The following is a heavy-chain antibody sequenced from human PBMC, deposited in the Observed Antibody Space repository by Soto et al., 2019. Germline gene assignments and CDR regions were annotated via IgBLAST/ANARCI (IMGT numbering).Heavy chain of an antibody. V-gene: IGHV1-46*01. Sequence: QVQRVQSGAEVKNPGASGKISGKPSGYTSTSYYMPWWRQAPGKGLEGMGIINPSGGSTNYAQNLQGRVTMTTDTSTSTVYMELNSLRYEDTAVYYCARPPYPGCINAVCYPLDYWGQGTLVTVSS. CDR3: ARPPYPGCINAVCYPLDY. D-gene: IGHD2-8*01. CDR2: INPSGGST. CDR1: GYTSTSYY. J-gene: IGHJ4*02.